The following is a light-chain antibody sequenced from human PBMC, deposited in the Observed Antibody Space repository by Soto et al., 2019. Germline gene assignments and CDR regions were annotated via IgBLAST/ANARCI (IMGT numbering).Light chain of an antibody. CDR3: NSYTGTSARYA. V-gene: IGLV2-14*03. J-gene: IGLJ1*01. CDR2: DVT. CDR1: SSDVGRYNY. Sequence: QSVLTQPASVSGSPGQSITISCTGTSSDVGRYNYVSWYQQYPGRAPKLIIFDVTNRPSGVSPRFSGSKSGNTASLTISGHQAADEADYYCNSYTGTSARYAFGTGTKVTVL.